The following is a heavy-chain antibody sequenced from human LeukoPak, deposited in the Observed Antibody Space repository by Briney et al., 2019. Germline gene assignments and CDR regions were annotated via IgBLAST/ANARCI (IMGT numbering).Heavy chain of an antibody. CDR3: ARALVGDGSSIY. Sequence: GGSLRLSCAASGITVSKYWMSWVRQAPGKGLEWVANINQDGVEKYYVDSVKGRFTISRDNAKSSLYLQMNSLRAEDTAVYSCARALVGDGSSIYWGQGTLVTVSS. V-gene: IGHV3-7*05. D-gene: IGHD2-15*01. J-gene: IGHJ4*02. CDR1: GITVSKYW. CDR2: INQDGVEK.